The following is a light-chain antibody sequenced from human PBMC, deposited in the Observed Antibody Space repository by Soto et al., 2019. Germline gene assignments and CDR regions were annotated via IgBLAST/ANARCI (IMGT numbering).Light chain of an antibody. J-gene: IGKJ1*01. V-gene: IGKV1-5*03. CDR2: KTS. CDR1: QSISNW. CDR3: QQYETFSGT. Sequence: DIQMTQSPSTLSASVGDRVTITCRASQSISNWLAWYQQKPGKAPKLLIYKTSNLDSGVPSRFSGSGSGTEFSLTISSLQPDDFATYYCQQYETFSGTFGPGTKVDIK.